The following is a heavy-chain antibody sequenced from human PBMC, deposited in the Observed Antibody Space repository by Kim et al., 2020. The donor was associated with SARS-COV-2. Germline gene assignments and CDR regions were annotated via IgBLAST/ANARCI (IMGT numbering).Heavy chain of an antibody. J-gene: IGHJ4*02. V-gene: IGHV4-30-2*05. CDR3: ARDYYDSSGYHTAFDY. D-gene: IGHD3-22*01. Sequence: SLSRRVTISVDTSKSQFSMKLSTVTAADTAVYYCARDYYDSSGYHTAFDYWGQGTLVTVSS.